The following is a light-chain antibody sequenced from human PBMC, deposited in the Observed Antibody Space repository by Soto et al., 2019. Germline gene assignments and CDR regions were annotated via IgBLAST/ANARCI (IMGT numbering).Light chain of an antibody. J-gene: IGLJ1*01. CDR2: EVF. Sequence: QSALAQPSSVSGSPGQAITISCTGTRSAIGPYNFVSWYQQRPCKAPNLIIYEVFNRPSGVSDRFSGSKSGNTASLTISGLQTEDEADYYCSAFTSSSALYVFGTGTKVTVL. CDR1: RSAIGPYNF. V-gene: IGLV2-14*01. CDR3: SAFTSSSALYV.